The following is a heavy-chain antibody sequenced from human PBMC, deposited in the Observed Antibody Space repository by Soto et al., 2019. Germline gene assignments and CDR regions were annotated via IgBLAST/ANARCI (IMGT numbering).Heavy chain of an antibody. V-gene: IGHV4-30-4*01. CDR3: ARAIVGFIQH. CDR2: IYYSGGT. CDR1: GGSISSGDYY. J-gene: IGHJ1*01. D-gene: IGHD3-22*01. Sequence: SETLSLTCTVSGGSISSGDYYWSWIRQPPGKGLEWIGYIYYSGGTYYNPSLKSRVTISVDTSKNQFSLKLSSVTAADTAVYYCARAIVGFIQHWGQGTLVTSPQ.